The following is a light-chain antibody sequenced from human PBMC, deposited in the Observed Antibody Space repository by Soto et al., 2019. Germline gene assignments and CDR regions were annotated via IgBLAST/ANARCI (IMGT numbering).Light chain of an antibody. Sequence: QSVLAQPASVSGSPGQSVTISCTGTTSDVGSYHLVSWYQQHPGKAPKLMIYEGTKRPSGVSNRFSGSKSGITASLTISGLQPEDEADYYCCSFAGTVTFGGYVFGTVTKLTVL. V-gene: IGLV2-23*03. CDR1: TSDVGSYHL. CDR3: CSFAGTVTFGGYV. CDR2: EGT. J-gene: IGLJ1*01.